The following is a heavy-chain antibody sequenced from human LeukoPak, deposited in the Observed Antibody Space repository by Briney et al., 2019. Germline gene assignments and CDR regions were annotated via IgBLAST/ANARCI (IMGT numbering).Heavy chain of an antibody. Sequence: SETLSLTCTVSGGSIRSFYWSWIRQPPGKGLEWIGYIHDSGYTNCDPSLKSRVTISVDTSRNQFSLNLSSVTAADTAIYYCARSYGGLSQDYWGQGILATVAS. CDR2: IHDSGYT. CDR1: GGSIRSFY. J-gene: IGHJ4*02. V-gene: IGHV4-59*08. CDR3: ARSYGGLSQDY. D-gene: IGHD5-12*01.